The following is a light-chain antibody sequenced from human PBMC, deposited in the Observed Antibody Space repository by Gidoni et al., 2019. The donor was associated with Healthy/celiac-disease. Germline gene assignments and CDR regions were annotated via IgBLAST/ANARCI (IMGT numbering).Light chain of an antibody. J-gene: IGKJ1*01. CDR2: WAS. CDR1: QCVLYSANNKNY. Sequence: DIVIPQSPDSLALSLVERATINCQSSQCVLYSANNKNYLAWYQQKPGQPPKLLIYWASTRESGVPDRFSGSGSGTDFTLTISSLQAEDVAVYYCQQYYSTPLTFGQGTKVEIK. CDR3: QQYYSTPLT. V-gene: IGKV4-1*01.